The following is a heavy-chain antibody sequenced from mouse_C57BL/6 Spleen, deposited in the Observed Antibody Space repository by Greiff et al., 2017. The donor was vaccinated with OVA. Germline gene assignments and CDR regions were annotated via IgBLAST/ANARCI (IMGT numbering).Heavy chain of an antibody. D-gene: IGHD3-3*01. J-gene: IGHJ4*01. CDR1: GFTFSSYA. CDR3: TRVGVSYAMDY. V-gene: IGHV5-9-1*02. Sequence: EVQGVESGEGLVKPGGSLKLSCAASGFTFSSYAMSWVRQTPEKRLEWVAYISSGGDYIYYADTVKGRFTISRDNARNTLYLQMSSLKSEDTAMYYCTRVGVSYAMDYWGQGTSVTVSS. CDR2: ISSGGDYI.